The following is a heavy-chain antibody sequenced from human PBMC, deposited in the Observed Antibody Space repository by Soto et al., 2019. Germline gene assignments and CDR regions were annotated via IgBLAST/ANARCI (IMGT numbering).Heavy chain of an antibody. CDR1: GGTFSSYA. V-gene: IGHV1-69*01. CDR2: IIPIFGTA. CDR3: ARGYVHEYGDYNNWFDP. Sequence: QVQLVQSGAEVKKPGSSVKVSCKASGGTFSSYAISWVRQAPGQGLEWMGGIIPIFGTANYAQKFQGRVTITADESTSTAYMAHGSLRSEDTAVYYCARGYVHEYGDYNNWFDPWGQGSLLTVSS. J-gene: IGHJ5*02. D-gene: IGHD4-17*01.